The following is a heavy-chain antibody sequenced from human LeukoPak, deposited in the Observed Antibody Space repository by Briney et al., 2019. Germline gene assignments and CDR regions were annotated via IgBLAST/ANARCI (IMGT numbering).Heavy chain of an antibody. J-gene: IGHJ4*02. CDR1: GFTFDDYT. CDR2: ISWDGGST. V-gene: IGHV3-43*01. CDR3: AKDTRGYFDY. Sequence: GGSLRLSCAASGFTFDDYTMHWVRQAPGKGLEWVSLISWDGGSTYYADSVKGRFTISRDNSKNSLYLQMNSLRTEDTALYYCAKDTRGYFDYWGQGTLVTVSS.